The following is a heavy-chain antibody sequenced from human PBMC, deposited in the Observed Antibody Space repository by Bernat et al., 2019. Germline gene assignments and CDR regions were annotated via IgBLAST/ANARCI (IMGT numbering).Heavy chain of an antibody. V-gene: IGHV4-39*01. CDR2: IYYSGST. J-gene: IGHJ4*02. CDR3: ARHKVPRPFIAVAGTFFDY. Sequence: QLQLQESGPGLVKPSETLSLTCTVSGGSISSSSYYWGWIRQPPGKGLEWIGCIYYSGSTYYRPSLKSRVTISVDTSKNQFSMKLSSVTAADTAVYYCARHKVPRPFIAVAGTFFDYWGQGTLVTVSS. CDR1: GGSISSSSYY. D-gene: IGHD6-19*01.